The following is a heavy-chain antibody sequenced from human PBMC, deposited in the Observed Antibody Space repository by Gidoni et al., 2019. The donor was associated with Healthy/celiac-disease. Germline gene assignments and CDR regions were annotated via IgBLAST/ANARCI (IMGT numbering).Heavy chain of an antibody. Sequence: QVQLVQSGAEVKKPGSSVTVSCKASGGTFSSYAIRWVRQAPGQGLEWMGGIIPIFGTANYAQKFQGRVTITADESTSTAYMELSSLRSEDTAVYYCARGQIGYSGSYYYYYGMDVWGQGTTVTVSS. V-gene: IGHV1-69*01. D-gene: IGHD1-26*01. CDR1: GGTFSSYA. CDR3: ARGQIGYSGSYYYYYGMDV. J-gene: IGHJ6*02. CDR2: IIPIFGTA.